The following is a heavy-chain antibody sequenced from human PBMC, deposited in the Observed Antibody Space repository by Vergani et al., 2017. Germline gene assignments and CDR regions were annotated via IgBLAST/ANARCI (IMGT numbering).Heavy chain of an antibody. CDR3: ARALSPYTSGFDY. CDR1: GGSLSSGSYY. D-gene: IGHD2-2*02. CDR2: IYYRGST. J-gene: IGHJ4*02. V-gene: IGHV4-61*02. Sequence: QVQLQESGPGLVKPSQTLSLTCTVSGGSLSSGSYYWSWIRQPAGKGLEWIGYIYYRGSTNHNPSLKSRVPISVDTAKDRFSLNLSSVTAADTAVYYCARALSPYTSGFDYWGQGTLVTVSS.